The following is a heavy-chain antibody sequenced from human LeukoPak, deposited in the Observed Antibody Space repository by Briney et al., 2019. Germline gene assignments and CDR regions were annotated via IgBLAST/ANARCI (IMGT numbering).Heavy chain of an antibody. CDR1: GFTFTNYA. CDR2: ISGSGGAT. Sequence: GGSLRLSCAASGFTFTNYAMSWVRQAPGKGLEWVSVISGSGGATYYADSVKGRFTISRDNSKNTLYLKINSLRAEDTALFYCAKDWACSYVKEIDDWRQGTLVTVSS. V-gene: IGHV3-23*01. CDR3: AKDWACSYVKEIDD. D-gene: IGHD3-16*01. J-gene: IGHJ4*02.